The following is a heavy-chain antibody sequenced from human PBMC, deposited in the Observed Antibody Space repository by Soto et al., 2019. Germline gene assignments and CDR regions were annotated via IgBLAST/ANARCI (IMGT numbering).Heavy chain of an antibody. Sequence: QVQLVQSGAEVKKPGASVKVSCEASGGTFSSYAISWVRQAPGQGLEWMGGIIPIFGTANYAQKFQGRVTITADESTSTAYMELSSLRSEDTAVYYCARDGSSPWGIFAFDIWGQGTMVTVSS. CDR2: IIPIFGTA. CDR3: ARDGSSPWGIFAFDI. J-gene: IGHJ3*02. D-gene: IGHD6-6*01. V-gene: IGHV1-69*01. CDR1: GGTFSSYA.